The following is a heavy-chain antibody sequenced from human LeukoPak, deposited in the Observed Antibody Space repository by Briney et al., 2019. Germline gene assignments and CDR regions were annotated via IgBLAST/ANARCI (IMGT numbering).Heavy chain of an antibody. D-gene: IGHD3-10*01. CDR1: GGTFSSYA. V-gene: IGHV1-69*06. CDR3: ARDPVGLWFGAFDY. CDR2: IIPIFGTA. Sequence: GASVKVSCKASGGTFSSYAISWVRQAPGQGLEWMGGIIPIFGTANYAQKFQGRVTITADKSTSTAYMELSSLRSEDTAVYYCARDPVGLWFGAFDYWGQGTLVTVSS. J-gene: IGHJ4*02.